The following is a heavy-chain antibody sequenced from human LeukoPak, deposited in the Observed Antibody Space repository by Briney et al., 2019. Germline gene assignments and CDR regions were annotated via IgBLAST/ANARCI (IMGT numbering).Heavy chain of an antibody. CDR2: INKDGSEE. Sequence: PGGPLRLSCAASEFMFSDYWMSWVRQAPGKGPEWVASINKDGSEEYYADSVKGRFTVSRDNAKNSLFLQMNNLRVEDTAIYYCATYDNWVAGDVWGQGTTVSVSS. CDR1: EFMFSDYW. CDR3: ATYDNWVAGDV. V-gene: IGHV3-7*01. D-gene: IGHD1-1*01. J-gene: IGHJ6*02.